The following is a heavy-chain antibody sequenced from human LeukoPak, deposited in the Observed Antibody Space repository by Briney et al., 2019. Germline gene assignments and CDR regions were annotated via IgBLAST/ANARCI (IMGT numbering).Heavy chain of an antibody. Sequence: ASVKDSCKASGYTFTSYGISWVRQAPGQGLEWMGWISAYNGNTNYAQKLQGRVTMTTDTSTSTAYMELRSLRSDDTAVYYCARDLDPPDWFDPWGQGTLVTASS. CDR2: ISAYNGNT. V-gene: IGHV1-18*01. CDR3: ARDLDPPDWFDP. D-gene: IGHD3-9*01. J-gene: IGHJ5*02. CDR1: GYTFTSYG.